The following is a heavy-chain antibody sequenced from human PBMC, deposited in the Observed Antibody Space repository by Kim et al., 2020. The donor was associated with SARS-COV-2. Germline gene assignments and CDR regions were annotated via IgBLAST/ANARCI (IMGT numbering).Heavy chain of an antibody. CDR1: GFIFRSYA. J-gene: IGHJ4*02. CDR3: ASVFPRSGSYDF. CDR2: ITDNGVTT. Sequence: GGSLRLSCAGSGFIFRSYAMQWVRQAPGKGLEYVSAITDNGVTTFYADSVKGRFTISRDNSKNMVYLQMGSLRPEDTAVYYCASVFPRSGSYDFWGQGILVTVSS. V-gene: IGHV3-64*02. D-gene: IGHD1-26*01.